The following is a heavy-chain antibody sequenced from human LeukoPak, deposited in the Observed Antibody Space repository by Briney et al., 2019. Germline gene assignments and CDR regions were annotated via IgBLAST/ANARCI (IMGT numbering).Heavy chain of an antibody. V-gene: IGHV4-34*01. CDR3: ARGRSDKAMAPFDY. Sequence: SETLSLTCAVYGGSFSGYYWSWIRQPPVKGLEWIGEINHSGSTNYNPSLKSRVTISVDTSKNQFSLKLSSVTAADTAVYYCARGRSDKAMAPFDYWGQGTLVTVSS. CDR2: INHSGST. J-gene: IGHJ4*02. CDR1: GGSFSGYY. D-gene: IGHD5-18*01.